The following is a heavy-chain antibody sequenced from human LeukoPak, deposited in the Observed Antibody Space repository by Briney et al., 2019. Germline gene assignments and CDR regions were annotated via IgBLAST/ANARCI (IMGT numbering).Heavy chain of an antibody. CDR1: GGSFSGYY. V-gene: IGHV4-34*01. CDR3: ASGLKQSYYYMDV. D-gene: IGHD6-19*01. CDR2: INHSGST. J-gene: IGHJ6*03. Sequence: PSETLSLTCAVYGGSFSGYYWSWIRQPPGKGLEWIGEINHSGSTNYNPSLKSRVTISVDTSKNQFSLKLSSVTAADTAVYYCASGLKQSYYYMDVWGKGTTVTVSS.